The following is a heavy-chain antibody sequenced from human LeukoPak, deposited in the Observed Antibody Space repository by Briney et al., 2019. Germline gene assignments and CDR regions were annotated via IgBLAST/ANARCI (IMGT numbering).Heavy chain of an antibody. CDR1: GFTFSSYG. Sequence: GGSLRLSCAASGFTFSSYGMHWVRQAPGKGLEWVAFIRYDGSNKYYADSVKGRFTISRDNSKNTLYLQMNSLRAEDTAVYYCAKEGTCGGVIVTYYFDYWGQGTLVTVSS. CDR3: AKEGTCGGVIVTYYFDY. V-gene: IGHV3-30*02. D-gene: IGHD3-16*02. CDR2: IRYDGSNK. J-gene: IGHJ4*02.